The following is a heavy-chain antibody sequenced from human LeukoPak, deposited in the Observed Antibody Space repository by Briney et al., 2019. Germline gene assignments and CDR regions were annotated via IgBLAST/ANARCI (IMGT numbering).Heavy chain of an antibody. Sequence: ASVKVSCKASGYTFTGYYMHWVQQAPGQGLEWMGWINPNSGGTNYAQKFQGRVTMTRDTSISTAYMELSRLRSDDTAVYYCARGLHSSSPRQFDPWGQGTLDTVSS. CDR3: ARGLHSSSPRQFDP. CDR2: INPNSGGT. J-gene: IGHJ5*02. V-gene: IGHV1-2*02. CDR1: GYTFTGYY. D-gene: IGHD6-13*01.